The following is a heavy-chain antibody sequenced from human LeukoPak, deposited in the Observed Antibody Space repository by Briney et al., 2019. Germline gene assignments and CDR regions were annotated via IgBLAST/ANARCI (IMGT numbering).Heavy chain of an antibody. CDR1: GGSFSGYY. Sequence: SETLSLICVVYGGSFSGYYWSWIRQSPGKGLEWIGEINHRGSTNYNPSLKRRVTISLDTSKNQFSLKPSSVTAADTAVYYCAKSLYGSGSYYNWFDPWGQGTLVTVSS. CDR3: AKSLYGSGSYYNWFDP. CDR2: INHRGST. D-gene: IGHD3-10*01. V-gene: IGHV4-34*01. J-gene: IGHJ5*02.